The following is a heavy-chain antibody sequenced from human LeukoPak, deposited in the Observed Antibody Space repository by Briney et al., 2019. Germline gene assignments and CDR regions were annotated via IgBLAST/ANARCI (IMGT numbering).Heavy chain of an antibody. CDR1: GFTFSSYG. J-gene: IGHJ4*02. V-gene: IGHV3-33*06. CDR2: IWFDGSNK. CDR3: AKDYGESVGAISYFDY. D-gene: IGHD1-26*01. Sequence: QSGGSLRLSCAASGFTFSSYGMHWVRQAPGKGLEWVAVIWFDGSNKYYADSVKGRFTISRDNSKNTLYLQMNSLRAEDTAVYYWAKDYGESVGAISYFDYWGQGTLVTVSS.